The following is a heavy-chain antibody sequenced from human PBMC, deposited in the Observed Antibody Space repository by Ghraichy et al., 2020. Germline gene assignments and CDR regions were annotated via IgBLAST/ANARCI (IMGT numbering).Heavy chain of an antibody. CDR3: ARGYYYDSSGYFLFGY. CDR1: GYTFTSYA. V-gene: IGHV1-3*01. D-gene: IGHD3-22*01. Sequence: ASVPVSCKASGYTFTSYAMHWVRQAPGQRLEWMGWINAGNGNTKYSQKFQGRVTITRDTSASTAYMELSSLRSEDTAVYYCARGYYYDSSGYFLFGYWGQGTLVTVSS. J-gene: IGHJ4*02. CDR2: INAGNGNT.